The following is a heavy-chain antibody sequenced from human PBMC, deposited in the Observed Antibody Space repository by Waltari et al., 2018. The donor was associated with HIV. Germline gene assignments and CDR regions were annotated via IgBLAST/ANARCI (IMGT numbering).Heavy chain of an antibody. Sequence: EVQLLESGGGLVQPGGSLRLSCAASGFTFSSYAMSWVSQAAGTGLEWVSAISGSGGSTYYADSVKGRFTISRDNSKNTLYLQMNSLRAEDTAVYYCAKRTYDYIWGSSRGWFDPWGQGTLVTVSS. D-gene: IGHD3-16*01. CDR3: AKRTYDYIWGSSRGWFDP. V-gene: IGHV3-23*01. CDR2: ISGSGGST. J-gene: IGHJ5*02. CDR1: GFTFSSYA.